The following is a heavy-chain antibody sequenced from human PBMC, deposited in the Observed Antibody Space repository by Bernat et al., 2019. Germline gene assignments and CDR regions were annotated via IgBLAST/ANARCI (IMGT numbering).Heavy chain of an antibody. CDR1: GFTFSSYS. D-gene: IGHD3-10*01. CDR3: ARGTPPNSGLWFGESLYYFDY. CDR2: ISSSSSYI. J-gene: IGHJ4*02. V-gene: IGHV3-21*01. Sequence: EVQLVESGGGLVKPGGSLRLSCAASGFTFSSYSMNWVRQAPGKGLEWVSSISSSSSYIYYADSVKGRFTISRDNAKNSLYLQMNSLRAKDTAVYYCARGTPPNSGLWFGESLYYFDYWGQGTLVTVSS.